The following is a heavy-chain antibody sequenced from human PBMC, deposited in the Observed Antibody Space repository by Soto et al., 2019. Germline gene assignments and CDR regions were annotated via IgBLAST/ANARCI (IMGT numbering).Heavy chain of an antibody. Sequence: SETLSLTCTVSGGSISSSSYYWGWIRQPPGKGLEWIGSIYYSGSTYYNPSLKSRVTISVDTSKNQFSLKLSSVTAADTAVYYCAGLSYYDSSVDYWGQGTLVTVSS. CDR3: AGLSYYDSSVDY. D-gene: IGHD3-22*01. CDR1: GGSISSSSYY. V-gene: IGHV4-39*01. CDR2: IYYSGST. J-gene: IGHJ4*02.